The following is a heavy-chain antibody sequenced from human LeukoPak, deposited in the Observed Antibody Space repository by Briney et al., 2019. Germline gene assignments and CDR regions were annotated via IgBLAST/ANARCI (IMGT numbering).Heavy chain of an antibody. CDR2: ISGSGGST. CDR1: GLTFSSYA. V-gene: IGHV3-23*01. CDR3: AKDGRQLVELDY. D-gene: IGHD6-13*01. J-gene: IGHJ4*02. Sequence: GGSLRLSCAASGLTFSSYAMSWVRQAPGKGLEWVSAISGSGGSTYYADSVKGRFTISRDNPKNTLYLQMNSLRAEDTAVYYCAKDGRQLVELDYWGQGTLVTVSS.